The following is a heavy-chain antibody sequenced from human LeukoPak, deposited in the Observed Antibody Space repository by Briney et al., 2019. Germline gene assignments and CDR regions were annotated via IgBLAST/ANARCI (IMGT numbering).Heavy chain of an antibody. CDR1: GGSISSYY. J-gene: IGHJ6*03. CDR2: IYYSGST. V-gene: IGHV4-59*01. CDR3: ARSGGWSNYYQYMDV. D-gene: IGHD6-19*01. Sequence: SETLSLTCTVSGGSISSYYWSWIRQPPGKGLEWIGYIYYSGSTDYNPSLKSRVTISVDTSKNQFSLKLSSVTAADTAVYYCARSGGWSNYYQYMDVWGKGTTVTISS.